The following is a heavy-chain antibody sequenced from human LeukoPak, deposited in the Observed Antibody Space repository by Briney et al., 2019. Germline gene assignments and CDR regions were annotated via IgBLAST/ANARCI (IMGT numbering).Heavy chain of an antibody. CDR2: IIPIFGTA. CDR3: ARPVANSYYYYYGMDV. J-gene: IGHJ6*02. V-gene: IGHV1-69*01. D-gene: IGHD2-15*01. CDR1: GFTFSSYW. Sequence: GGSLRLSCAASGFTFSSYWMSWVRQAPGQGLEWMGGIIPIFGTANYAQKFQGRVTITADESTSTAYMELSSLRSEDTAVYYCARPVANSYYYYYGMDVWGQGTTVTVSS.